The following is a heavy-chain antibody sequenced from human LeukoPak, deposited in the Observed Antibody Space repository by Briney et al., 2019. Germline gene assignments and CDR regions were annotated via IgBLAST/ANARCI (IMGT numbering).Heavy chain of an antibody. CDR1: GFTVSSNY. D-gene: IGHD6-6*01. CDR2: IYRGGNT. Sequence: PGGSLRLSCAAFGFTVSSNYMSWVRQAPGKGLEWVSVIYRGGNTYYAGSVKGRFTISGDTSKNTIYLQMNSLRADDTAVYYCARDGSGRPEGLDWGQGTLVTVSS. CDR3: ARDGSGRPEGLD. V-gene: IGHV3-53*01. J-gene: IGHJ4*02.